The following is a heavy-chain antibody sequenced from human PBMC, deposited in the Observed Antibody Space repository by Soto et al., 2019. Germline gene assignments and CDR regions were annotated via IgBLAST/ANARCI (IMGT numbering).Heavy chain of an antibody. CDR1: GGAISSYY. CDR2: VFSSGST. V-gene: IGHV4-4*07. CDR3: ARVAFSYFGMDV. J-gene: IGHJ6*02. D-gene: IGHD3-3*02. Sequence: NPSETLSLTCSVPGGAISSYYWSWVRQPAGKGLEWIGRVFSSGSTNYNASLKSRVTMSIDTSKNEVSLTLRSVTAADTGVYYCARVAFSYFGMDVWGPGTTVTV.